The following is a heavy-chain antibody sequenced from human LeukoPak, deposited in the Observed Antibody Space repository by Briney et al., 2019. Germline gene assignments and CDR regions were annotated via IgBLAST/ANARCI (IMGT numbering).Heavy chain of an antibody. D-gene: IGHD5-12*01. J-gene: IGHJ4*02. CDR1: GFTFSSYS. V-gene: IGHV3-74*01. Sequence: GGSLRLSCVASGFTFSSYSMNWVRQAPGKGLVWVSRINSDGSSTIYADSVKGRFTISRDNAKNTLYLQMNSLRAEDTALYYCTRGYVGIDYWGQGTLVTVSS. CDR3: TRGYVGIDY. CDR2: INSDGSST.